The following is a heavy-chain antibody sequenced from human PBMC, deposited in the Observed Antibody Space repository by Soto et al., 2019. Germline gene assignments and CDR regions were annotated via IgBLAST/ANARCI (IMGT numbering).Heavy chain of an antibody. CDR2: INSDGSST. D-gene: IGHD3-16*01. V-gene: IGHV3-74*01. Sequence: PGGSLRLSCAAAGFTFSSYGMHWGRQAPGKGLVWVSRINSDGSSTSYADSVKGRFTIPRDNAKNTLYLQMNSLRAEDTAVYYCARASGWELGLLDYWGQGTLVTVSS. J-gene: IGHJ4*02. CDR1: GFTFSSYG. CDR3: ARASGWELGLLDY.